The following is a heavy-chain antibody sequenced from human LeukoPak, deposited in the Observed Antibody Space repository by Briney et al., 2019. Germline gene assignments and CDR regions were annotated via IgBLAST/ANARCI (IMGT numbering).Heavy chain of an antibody. CDR2: INPNSGGT. J-gene: IGHJ4*02. D-gene: IGHD3-3*01. CDR1: GYTFTGYY. Sequence: ASVKVSCKASGYTFTGYYMHWVRQAPGQGLEWMGWINPNSGGTNYAQKFQGRVTMTRDTSISTAYMELSRLRSDDTAVYYCARKYLYDFWSGFNFDYWGQGTLVTVSS. V-gene: IGHV1-2*02. CDR3: ARKYLYDFWSGFNFDY.